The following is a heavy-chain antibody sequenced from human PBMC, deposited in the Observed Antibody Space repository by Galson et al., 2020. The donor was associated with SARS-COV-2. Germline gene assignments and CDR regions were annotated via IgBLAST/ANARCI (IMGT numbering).Heavy chain of an antibody. CDR3: ARDQTTYYDFWSGYFYYFDY. J-gene: IGHJ4*02. V-gene: IGHV1-18*04. D-gene: IGHD3-3*01. CDR2: ISAYSGNT. CDR1: GYTFTSYG. Sequence: ASVKVSCKASGYTFTSYGISWVRQAPGQGLEWMGWISAYSGNTNYAQKLQGRVTMTTDTSTSTAYMELRSLRSDDTAVYYCARDQTTYYDFWSGYFYYFDYWGQGTLVTVSS.